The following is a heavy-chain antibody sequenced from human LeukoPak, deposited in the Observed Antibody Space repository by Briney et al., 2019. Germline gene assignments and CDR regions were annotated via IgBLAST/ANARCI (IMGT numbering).Heavy chain of an antibody. Sequence: SETLSLTCDVSGGSIDSTNWWNWVRQPPGKGLEWIGEIHHDGRINYNPSLKSRVTLSVDKSKNQFSLRLNSVAAADTAMYYCARSHDHLWGNYPDYWGQGTLVTVSS. D-gene: IGHD3-16*02. CDR3: ARSHDHLWGNYPDY. CDR2: IHHDGRI. V-gene: IGHV4/OR15-8*01. J-gene: IGHJ4*02. CDR1: GGSIDSTNW.